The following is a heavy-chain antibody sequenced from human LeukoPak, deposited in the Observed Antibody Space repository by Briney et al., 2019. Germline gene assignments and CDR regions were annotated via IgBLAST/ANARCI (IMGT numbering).Heavy chain of an antibody. CDR2: ISSNGGST. CDR3: ARAFSQRELLGLDY. J-gene: IGHJ4*02. CDR1: GFTFSSYA. Sequence: GGSLRLSCAASGFTFSSYAMHWVRQAPGKGLEYVSAISSNGGSTYYANSVKGRFTISRDNSKNTLYLQMGSLRAEDMAVYYCARAFSQRELLGLDYWGQGTLVTVSS. D-gene: IGHD1-26*01. V-gene: IGHV3-64*01.